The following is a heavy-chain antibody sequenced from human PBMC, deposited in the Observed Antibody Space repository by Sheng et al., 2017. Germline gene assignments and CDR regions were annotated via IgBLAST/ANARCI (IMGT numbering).Heavy chain of an antibody. V-gene: IGHV1-2*02. CDR3: ARDNGFGTYGMD. Sequence: QVQLVQSGAELKKPGASVKVSCKASGYIFTGYYMHWVRQAPGQGPEWMGWINPNSGGTNSAQKFQGRVVMIRDTSISTAYMELTRLTSDDTAVYYCARDNGFGTYGMD. CDR1: GYIFTGYY. CDR2: INPNSGGT. D-gene: IGHD1-1*01. J-gene: IGHJ6*01.